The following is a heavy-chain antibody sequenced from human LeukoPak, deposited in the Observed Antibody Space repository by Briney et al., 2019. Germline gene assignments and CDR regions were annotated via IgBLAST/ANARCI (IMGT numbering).Heavy chain of an antibody. J-gene: IGHJ6*02. CDR3: ARDGSSSSSVYYYYGMDV. CDR2: ISAYNGNT. V-gene: IGHV1-18*01. D-gene: IGHD6-6*01. Sequence: ASVKVSCKASGYTSTSYGISWVRQAPGQGLEWMGWISAYNGNTNYAQKLQGRVTMTTDTSTSTAYMELRSLRSDDTAVYYCARDGSSSSSVYYYYGMDVWGQGTTVTVSS. CDR1: GYTSTSYG.